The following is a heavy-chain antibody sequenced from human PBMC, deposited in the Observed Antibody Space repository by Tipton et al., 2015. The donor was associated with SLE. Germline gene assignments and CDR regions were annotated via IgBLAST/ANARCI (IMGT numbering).Heavy chain of an antibody. V-gene: IGHV4-61*09. D-gene: IGHD2-21*02. Sequence: TLSLTCTVSGGSISSGSYYWSWIRQPAGKGLEWIGYIYTSGSTNYNPSLKSRVTISVDASKNQFSLKLSSVTAADTAVYYCARRGYCGGDCYPFDYWGQGTLVTVSS. J-gene: IGHJ4*02. CDR2: IYTSGST. CDR3: ARRGYCGGDCYPFDY. CDR1: GGSISSGSYY.